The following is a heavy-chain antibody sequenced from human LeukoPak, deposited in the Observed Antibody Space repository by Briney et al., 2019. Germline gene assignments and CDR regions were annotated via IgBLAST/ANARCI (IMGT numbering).Heavy chain of an antibody. CDR1: GFTFDDYA. CDR3: AKGIGIESGYSYGFLFDY. CDR2: ISGDGGST. J-gene: IGHJ4*02. D-gene: IGHD5-18*01. V-gene: IGHV3-43*02. Sequence: GGSLRLSCAASGFTFDDYAMHWVRQAPGKGLEWVSLISGDGGSTYYADSVKGRFTISRDNSKNSLYLQMDSLRTEDTALYYCAKGIGIESGYSYGFLFDYWGQGTLVTVSS.